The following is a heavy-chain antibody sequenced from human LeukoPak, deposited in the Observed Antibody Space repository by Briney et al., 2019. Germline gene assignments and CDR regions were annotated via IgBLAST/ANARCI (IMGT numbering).Heavy chain of an antibody. CDR2: ISYDGSNK. J-gene: IGHJ4*02. CDR1: GFTFSTYW. Sequence: GGSLRLSCAASGFTFSTYWMSWVRQAPGKGLEWVAVISYDGSNKYYADSVKGRFTISRDNSKNTLYLQMNSLRAEDTAVYYCARESATVVLDYWGQGTLVTVSS. D-gene: IGHD4-23*01. CDR3: ARESATVVLDY. V-gene: IGHV3-30*03.